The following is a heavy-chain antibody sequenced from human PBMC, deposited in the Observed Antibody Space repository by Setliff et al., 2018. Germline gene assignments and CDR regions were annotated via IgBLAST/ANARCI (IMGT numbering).Heavy chain of an antibody. D-gene: IGHD6-19*01. CDR1: GYIFTSYN. CDR2: INPSGGST. CDR3: ARDAGGWNFDY. J-gene: IGHJ4*02. Sequence: ASVKVSCKASGYIFTSYNMHWVRQAPGQGLEWMGIINPSGGSTRYAQKLQGRVTMTRDTSTSTVYMELSSLRSEDTAVYYCARDAGGWNFDYWGQGSLVTVSS. V-gene: IGHV1-46*01.